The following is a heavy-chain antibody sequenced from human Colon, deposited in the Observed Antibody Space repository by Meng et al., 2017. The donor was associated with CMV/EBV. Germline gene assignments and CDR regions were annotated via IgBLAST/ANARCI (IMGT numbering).Heavy chain of an antibody. CDR3: ARAHTIFGVVEPSDY. CDR2: ITSTSTYI. D-gene: IGHD3-3*01. Sequence: GESLKISCAASGFTFSNHTMSWVRQAPGKGLEWVSSITSTSTYIYYADSVKGRFTISRDNAKNSLYLQMNSLRAEDTAVYYCARAHTIFGVVEPSDYWGQGTLVTVSS. V-gene: IGHV3-21*01. CDR1: GFTFSNHT. J-gene: IGHJ4*02.